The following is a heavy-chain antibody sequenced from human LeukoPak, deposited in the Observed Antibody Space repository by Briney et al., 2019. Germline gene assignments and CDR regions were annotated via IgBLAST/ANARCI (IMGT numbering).Heavy chain of an antibody. CDR3: ARGDSGSYLGIDY. V-gene: IGHV3-7*01. CDR1: GLTFSSYW. J-gene: IGHJ4*02. Sequence: PGGSLRLSCAASGLTFSSYWMSWVRQAPGKGLEWVANIKQDGSEKYYVDSVKGRFTISRDNAKNSLYLQMNSLRAEDTAVYYCARGDSGSYLGIDYWGQGTLVTVSS. CDR2: IKQDGSEK. D-gene: IGHD1-26*01.